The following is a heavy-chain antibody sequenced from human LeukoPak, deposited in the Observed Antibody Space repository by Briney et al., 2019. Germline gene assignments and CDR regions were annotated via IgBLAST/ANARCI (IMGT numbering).Heavy chain of an antibody. J-gene: IGHJ3*02. D-gene: IGHD6-13*01. CDR3: SRRSRAAAGGAFDI. V-gene: IGHV4-59*01. Sequence: SETLSLTCTVSGDSISPYYWGWIRQPPGKGLEWIGYLHYSGSTSYNPSLKSRVTISVDTSKNQFSLKLSSVTAADTAVYYCSRRSRAAAGGAFDIWGQGTRVTVSS. CDR2: LHYSGST. CDR1: GDSISPYY.